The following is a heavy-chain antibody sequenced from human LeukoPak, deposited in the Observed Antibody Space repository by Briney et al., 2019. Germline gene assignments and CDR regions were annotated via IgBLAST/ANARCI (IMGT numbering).Heavy chain of an antibody. CDR3: ASFSIYDSGYDTAFDY. V-gene: IGHV1-69*04. J-gene: IGHJ4*02. Sequence: GASVKLSCTASGGTFSSYAISWGRQAPGHGLGWMGRIIPILSIANYAQKFQGRVTITADKSTNTFYMEMSSLRSEDTAVYYCASFSIYDSGYDTAFDYWGQGTLVTVSS. CDR2: IIPILSIA. D-gene: IGHD5-12*01. CDR1: GGTFSSYA.